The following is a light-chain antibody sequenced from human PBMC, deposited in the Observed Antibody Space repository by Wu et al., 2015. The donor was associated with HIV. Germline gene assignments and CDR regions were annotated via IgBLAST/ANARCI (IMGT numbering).Light chain of an antibody. CDR2: DAS. CDR1: QRIGSH. V-gene: IGKV3-15*01. Sequence: EIVLTQSPATLSLSPGERTTLSCRASQRIGSHLAWYQQIPGQAPRLLIYDASTRATGVPARFSGSGSGTEFILTISSIQSEDSAVYFCQQYNTWPPVTFGQGTKVEI. CDR3: QQYNTWPPVT. J-gene: IGKJ1*01.